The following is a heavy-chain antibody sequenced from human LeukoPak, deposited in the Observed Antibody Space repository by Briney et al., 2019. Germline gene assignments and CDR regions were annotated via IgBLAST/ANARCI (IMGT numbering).Heavy chain of an antibody. CDR2: INHSGST. CDR3: ARGSTVTRGAVDY. V-gene: IGHV4-34*01. D-gene: IGHD4-11*01. J-gene: IGHJ4*02. Sequence: SETLSLTCSVYGGPFSCYYWSWIRQPPAKGLEWIGEINHSGSTNYNPSLKSRVTISVDTSKNQFSLKLSSVTAADTAVYYCARGSTVTRGAVDYWGQGTLVTVSS. CDR1: GGPFSCYY.